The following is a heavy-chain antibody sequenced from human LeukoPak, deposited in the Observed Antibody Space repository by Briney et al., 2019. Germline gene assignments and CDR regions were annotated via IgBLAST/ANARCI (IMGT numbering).Heavy chain of an antibody. V-gene: IGHV3-9*01. CDR2: ISWNSGSI. Sequence: GGSLRLSCAASGFTFDDYAMHWVRQAPGKGLEWVSGISWNSGSIGYADSVKGRFTISRDNSKNTLYLQMNSLRAEDTAVYYCAKSPGIAARPPFDYWGQGTLVTVSS. J-gene: IGHJ4*02. D-gene: IGHD6-6*01. CDR3: AKSPGIAARPPFDY. CDR1: GFTFDDYA.